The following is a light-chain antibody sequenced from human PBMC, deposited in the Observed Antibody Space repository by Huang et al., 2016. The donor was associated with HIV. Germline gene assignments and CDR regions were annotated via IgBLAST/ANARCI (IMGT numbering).Light chain of an antibody. CDR3: QQYNNLPT. V-gene: IGKV1-33*01. CDR1: QDISNY. Sequence: DIQMTQSPSSLSASVGDRVTITCQASQDISNYLNWYQQKPGKAPKLLIYDASNLETGGPSRFSGSGSGTDFTFTISSLQPEDTATYYCQQYNNLPTFGQGTKLEIK. CDR2: DAS. J-gene: IGKJ2*01.